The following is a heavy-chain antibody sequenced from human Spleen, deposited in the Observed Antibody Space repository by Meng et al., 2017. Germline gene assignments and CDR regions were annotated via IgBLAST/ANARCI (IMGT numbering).Heavy chain of an antibody. V-gene: IGHV3-23*01. CDR2: ISGSGGST. CDR1: GFTFSSYA. J-gene: IGHJ3*02. CDR3: SNYYDSSGYYFIRGDAFDI. Sequence: GESLKISCAASGFTFSSYAMSWVRQAPGKGLEWVSAISGSGGSTYYADSVKGRFNISRDNSKNTLYLQMNSMRAEDTAVYYCSNYYDSSGYYFIRGDAFDIWGQGTMVTVSS. D-gene: IGHD3-22*01.